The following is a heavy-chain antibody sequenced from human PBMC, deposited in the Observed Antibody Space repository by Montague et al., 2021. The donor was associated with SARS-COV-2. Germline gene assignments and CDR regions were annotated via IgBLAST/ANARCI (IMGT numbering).Heavy chain of an antibody. Sequence: SETLSLTCTVSGGSISSSSYYWGWIRQPPGKGLEWIGSIYYSGSTYYNPSLKSRVTISVDTSKNQFSLKLSSVTAADTAVYYCATTPSYRRGWSLDYWGQGTLVTVSS. CDR1: GGSISSSSYY. CDR2: IYYSGST. CDR3: ATTPSYRRGWSLDY. V-gene: IGHV4-39*01. D-gene: IGHD6-19*01. J-gene: IGHJ4*02.